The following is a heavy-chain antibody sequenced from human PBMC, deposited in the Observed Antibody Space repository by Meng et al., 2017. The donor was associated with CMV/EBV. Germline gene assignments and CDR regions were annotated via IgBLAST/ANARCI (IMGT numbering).Heavy chain of an antibody. D-gene: IGHD2-2*01. CDR2: INWNGGST. CDR1: GFTFDDYG. CDR3: ARAVPAAIGKSWFDP. J-gene: IGHJ5*02. Sequence: GGSLRLSCAASGFTFDDYGMSWVRQAPGKGLEWVSSINWNGGSTGYADSVKGRFTISRDNAKNSLYLQMNSLRAEDTALYYCARAVPAAIGKSWFDPWGQGTLVTVSS. V-gene: IGHV3-20*04.